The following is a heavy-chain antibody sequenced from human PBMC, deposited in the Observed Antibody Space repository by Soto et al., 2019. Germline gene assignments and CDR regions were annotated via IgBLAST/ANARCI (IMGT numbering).Heavy chain of an antibody. CDR2: INSDGGTT. D-gene: IGHD3-10*01. J-gene: IGHJ4*01. Sequence: DVQLVESGGGLVQPGGSLRLSCAGSGLTLSRYCMHWVRQGPGKGLVWVSRINSDGGTTTYADSVKGRFTISRDNAKNTVDMQMNSLRAEDTAVYYCFAGETNYFDLWGHGTLVTFSS. CDR3: FAGETNYFDL. V-gene: IGHV3-74*01. CDR1: GLTLSRYC.